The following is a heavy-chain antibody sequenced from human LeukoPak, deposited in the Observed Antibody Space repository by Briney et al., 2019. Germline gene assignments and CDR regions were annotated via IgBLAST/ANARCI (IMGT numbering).Heavy chain of an antibody. D-gene: IGHD3-10*01. CDR2: INPNSGGT. Sequence: ASVKVSCKASGYTFTGYYMHWVRQAPGQGLEWMGWINPNSGGTNYAQKFQGRVTMTRDTSISTAYMELSRLRSDDTAVYYCARSPLPITMVRGGLDYWGQGTLVTVSS. J-gene: IGHJ4*02. CDR3: ARSPLPITMVRGGLDY. V-gene: IGHV1-2*02. CDR1: GYTFTGYY.